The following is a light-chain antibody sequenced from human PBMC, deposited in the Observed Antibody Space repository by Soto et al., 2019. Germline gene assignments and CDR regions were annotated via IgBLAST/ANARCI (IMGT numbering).Light chain of an antibody. Sequence: QSALTQPASVSGSPGQSITISCTGTSSDVGGYNYVSWYQQHPGKAPKLMIYDVSNRPSGVSNRFSGSKSGNTASLTISGPRGEDETVYSCASYSSSPPPYVFEPGTKLPAL. V-gene: IGLV2-14*01. CDR2: DVS. CDR1: SSDVGGYNY. CDR3: ASYSSSPPPYV. J-gene: IGLJ1*01.